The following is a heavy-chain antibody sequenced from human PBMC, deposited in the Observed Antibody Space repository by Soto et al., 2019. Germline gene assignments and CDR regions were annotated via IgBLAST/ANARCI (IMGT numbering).Heavy chain of an antibody. CDR2: IYWDDDR. D-gene: IGHD2-8*01. V-gene: IGHV2-5*02. CDR3: AHRRSNSLTLDY. J-gene: IGHJ4*02. Sequence: QITLKESGPTLVKPTQTLTLTCTCSGFSLTTSGVGVGWIRQPPGKALEWLGIIYWDDDRRYSPSLKSRLTITKDTSKNQVVLTMTNMDPVDTATYFCAHRRSNSLTLDYWGQGTLVTVSS. CDR1: GFSLTTSGVG.